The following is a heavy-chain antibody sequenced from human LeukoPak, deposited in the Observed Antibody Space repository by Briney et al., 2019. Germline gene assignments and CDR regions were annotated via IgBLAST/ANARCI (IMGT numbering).Heavy chain of an antibody. CDR1: GFTFSSYW. D-gene: IGHD1-26*01. V-gene: IGHV3-74*01. CDR2: INSDGSST. Sequence: GGSLRLSCGASGFTFSSYWIHWVRQAPGKGLVWVSRINSDGSSTSYADSVKGRFTISRDNAKNTLYLQMVSLRAEDTAVYFCARTEYSGSYFDNWGQGTLVTVSS. CDR3: ARTEYSGSYFDN. J-gene: IGHJ4*02.